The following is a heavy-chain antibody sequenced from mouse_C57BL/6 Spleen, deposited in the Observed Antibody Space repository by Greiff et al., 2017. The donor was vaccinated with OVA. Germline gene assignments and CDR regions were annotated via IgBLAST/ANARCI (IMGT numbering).Heavy chain of an antibody. CDR3: TTVYYSNFHFDY. Sequence: VQLQQSGAELVRPGASVKLSCTASGFNIKDYYMHWVKQRPEQGLEWIGRIDPEDGDTEYAPKFQGKATMTADTSSNTAYLQLSSLTSEDTAVYYCTTVYYSNFHFDYWGQGTTLTVSS. V-gene: IGHV14-1*01. CDR1: GFNIKDYY. J-gene: IGHJ2*01. CDR2: IDPEDGDT. D-gene: IGHD2-5*01.